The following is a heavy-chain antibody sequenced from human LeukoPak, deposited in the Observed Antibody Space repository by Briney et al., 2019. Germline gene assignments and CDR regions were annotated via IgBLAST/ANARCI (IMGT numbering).Heavy chain of an antibody. V-gene: IGHV3-7*01. D-gene: IGHD3-9*01. CDR3: AREGDPYYDILTGGDDAFDI. CDR2: IKGDGSEK. CDR1: GFNFGPYW. J-gene: IGHJ3*02. Sequence: GGSLRLSCAASGFNFGPYWMSWVRQAPGKGPEWVANIKGDGSEKFYANSVKGRFTISRDNAKNLLFLQMNSLRVEDTAVYYCAREGDPYYDILTGGDDAFDIWGQGTMVTVSS.